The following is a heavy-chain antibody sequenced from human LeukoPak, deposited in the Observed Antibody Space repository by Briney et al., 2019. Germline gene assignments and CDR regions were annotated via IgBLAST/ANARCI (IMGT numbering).Heavy chain of an antibody. CDR3: ARARLELRMDWFDP. Sequence: QPGRSLRLSCAASGFTFSSYGMHWVRQAPGKGLEWVAVIWYDGSNKYYADSVKGRFTISRDNSKNTLYLQMNSLRAEDTAVYYCARARLELRMDWFDPWGQGTLVTVSS. D-gene: IGHD1-7*01. V-gene: IGHV3-33*01. J-gene: IGHJ5*02. CDR1: GFTFSSYG. CDR2: IWYDGSNK.